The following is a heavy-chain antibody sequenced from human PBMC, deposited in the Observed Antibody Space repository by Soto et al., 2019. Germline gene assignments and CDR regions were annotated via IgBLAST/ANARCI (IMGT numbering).Heavy chain of an antibody. D-gene: IGHD3-16*02. Sequence: GGSLRLSCAASGFTFSSYAMHWVRQAPGKGLEWVAVISYDGSNKYYADSVKGRFTISRDNSKNTLYLQMNSLRAEDTAVYYCARQVMHPGELSSPIDYWGQGTLVTVSS. CDR3: ARQVMHPGELSSPIDY. CDR1: GFTFSSYA. CDR2: ISYDGSNK. V-gene: IGHV3-30-3*01. J-gene: IGHJ4*02.